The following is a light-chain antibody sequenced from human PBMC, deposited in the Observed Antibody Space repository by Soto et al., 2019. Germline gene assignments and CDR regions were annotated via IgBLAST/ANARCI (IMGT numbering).Light chain of an antibody. CDR1: SSGVGGYSF. CDR3: SSYTNTGRV. Sequence: QPVLTQPASVSGSPGQSITISCTGTSSGVGGYSFVSWYQQHPGKAPKLIIYGVTSRPSGVSSRFSGSKSGNTASLTISGLQAEDEADYYCSSYTNTGRVFGGGTKLTV. V-gene: IGLV2-14*01. CDR2: GVT. J-gene: IGLJ3*02.